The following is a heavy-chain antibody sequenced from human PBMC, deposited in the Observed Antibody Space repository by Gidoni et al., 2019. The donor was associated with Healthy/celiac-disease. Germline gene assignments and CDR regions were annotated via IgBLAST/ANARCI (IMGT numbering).Heavy chain of an antibody. Sequence: EAQLAESGVGLVKPGGSLRLSCAASRVTVSNARRSWVRQAQGKVLEWVYHIKSKTDGGTTDYAAPVKGRFTISSDDSKNTLYLQMNSLKTEDTAVYYCTTDMTRGSYYYYGMDVWGQGTTVTVSS. CDR1: RVTVSNAR. V-gene: IGHV3-15*01. D-gene: IGHD4-17*01. J-gene: IGHJ6*02. CDR2: IKSKTDGGTT. CDR3: TTDMTRGSYYYYGMDV.